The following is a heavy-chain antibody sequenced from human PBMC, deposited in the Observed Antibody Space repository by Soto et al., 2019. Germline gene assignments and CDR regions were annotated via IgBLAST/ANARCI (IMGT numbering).Heavy chain of an antibody. V-gene: IGHV4-59*11. J-gene: IGHJ5*02. CDR1: GDSLKNHY. D-gene: IGHD3-3*02. CDR3: ARHSLALRQHNLLAP. Sequence: SETLSLTCSVSGDSLKNHYWAWIRHSPGKGLEWIGNIYDSGSTNYSPALKSRVSMSVDTSKNLFSLRMNSVTAADTAVYFCARHSLALRQHNLLAPWGQGIMVTVSS. CDR2: IYDSGST.